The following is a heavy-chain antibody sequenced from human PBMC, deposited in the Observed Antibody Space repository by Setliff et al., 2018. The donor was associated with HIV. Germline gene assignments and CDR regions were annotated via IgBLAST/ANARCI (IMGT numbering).Heavy chain of an antibody. CDR2: ISSSSSDI. CDR3: AKYTSGYDFWSGYFDY. CDR1: GFTFSSYS. D-gene: IGHD3-3*01. J-gene: IGHJ4*02. Sequence: GGSLRLSCAASGFTFSSYSMTWVRQAPGKGLEWVSSISSSSSDIYYADSVKGRFTISRDNAKHSLYLQMKSLRAEDTAVYYCAKYTSGYDFWSGYFDYWGQGTLVTVSS. V-gene: IGHV3-21*04.